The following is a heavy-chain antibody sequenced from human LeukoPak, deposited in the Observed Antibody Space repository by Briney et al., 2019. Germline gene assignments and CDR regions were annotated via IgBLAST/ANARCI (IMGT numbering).Heavy chain of an antibody. CDR1: GYTFTSYD. J-gene: IGHJ6*02. CDR2: MNPNSGNT. Sequence: ASVKVSCKASGYTFTSYDINWVRQASGQGLEWMGWMNPNSGNTGYAQKFQGRVTMTRNTSISTDYMELSSLRSEDTAVYYCARPGGTIFGAAPAFYGMDVWGQGTTVTVSS. V-gene: IGHV1-8*01. CDR3: ARPGGTIFGAAPAFYGMDV. D-gene: IGHD3-3*01.